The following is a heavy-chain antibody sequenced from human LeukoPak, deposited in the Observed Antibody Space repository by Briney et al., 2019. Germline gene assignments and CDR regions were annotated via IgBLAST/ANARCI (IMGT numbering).Heavy chain of an antibody. Sequence: GGSLRLSCEASGFTFSNSAMAWVRQAPGKGLEWVSGVSASGHYTYNADSGKGRFTISRDNSKNTLYLQMDSLRAEDTALYFCVKDGSWGDYYFYFYIDVWGKGTTVTVSS. D-gene: IGHD3-16*01. V-gene: IGHV3-23*01. CDR2: VSASGHYT. CDR3: VKDGSWGDYYFYFYIDV. CDR1: GFTFSNSA. J-gene: IGHJ6*03.